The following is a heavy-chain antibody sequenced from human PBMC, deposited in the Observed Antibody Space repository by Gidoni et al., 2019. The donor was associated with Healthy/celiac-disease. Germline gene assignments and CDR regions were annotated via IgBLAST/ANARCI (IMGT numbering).Heavy chain of an antibody. V-gene: IGHV3-30*04. D-gene: IGHD4-17*01. CDR3: ARDLTMTTVVTLDY. CDR2: ISYDGSNK. Sequence: QVQLVESGGGVVQPGRSMSLLCSASGFTFSSYAMHWVRQAPGKGLEWVAVISYDGSNKYYADAVKGRFTISRDNSKNTLYLQMNSLRAEDTAVYYCARDLTMTTVVTLDYWGQGTLVTVSS. CDR1: GFTFSSYA. J-gene: IGHJ4*02.